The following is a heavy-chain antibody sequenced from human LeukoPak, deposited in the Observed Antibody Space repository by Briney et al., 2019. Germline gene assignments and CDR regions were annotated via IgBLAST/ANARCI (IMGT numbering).Heavy chain of an antibody. CDR1: GGSISSYY. CDR3: AREGMYYYDSSGYYSWDYYYYYYMDV. D-gene: IGHD3-22*01. Sequence: SETLSLTCTVSGGSISSYYWSWIRQSAGKGLEWIWRIYTSGSTNYNPSLKSRVTMSVDTSKNQFSLKLSSVTAADTAVYYCAREGMYYYDSSGYYSWDYYYYYYMDVWGKGTTVTVSS. CDR2: IYTSGST. J-gene: IGHJ6*03. V-gene: IGHV4-4*07.